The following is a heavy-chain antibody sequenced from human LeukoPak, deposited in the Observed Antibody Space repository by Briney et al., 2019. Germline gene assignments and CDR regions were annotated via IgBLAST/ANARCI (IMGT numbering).Heavy chain of an antibody. Sequence: NPSETLSLTCTVSGGSISSYYWSWIRQPPGRGLEWIGYIYYSGSTNYNPSLKSRVTISVDTSKNQFSLKLSSVTAADTAVYYCASLHSSSWYPLCWGQGTMVTVSS. CDR2: IYYSGST. CDR1: GGSISSYY. V-gene: IGHV4-59*08. CDR3: ASLHSSSWYPLC. J-gene: IGHJ3*01. D-gene: IGHD6-13*01.